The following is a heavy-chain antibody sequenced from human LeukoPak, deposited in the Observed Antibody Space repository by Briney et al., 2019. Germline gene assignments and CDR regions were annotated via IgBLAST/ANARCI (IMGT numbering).Heavy chain of an antibody. CDR3: AKDGSCSSTSCYFFYYGMDV. Sequence: GGSLRLSCAASGFTFNNYAMSWVRQAPGKGLEWVSAISGSGGSTYYADSVKGRFTISRDNSKNTLYLQMNSLRAEDTAVYYCAKDGSCSSTSCYFFYYGMDVWGQGTTVTVSS. CDR1: GFTFNNYA. V-gene: IGHV3-23*01. J-gene: IGHJ6*02. D-gene: IGHD2-2*01. CDR2: ISGSGGST.